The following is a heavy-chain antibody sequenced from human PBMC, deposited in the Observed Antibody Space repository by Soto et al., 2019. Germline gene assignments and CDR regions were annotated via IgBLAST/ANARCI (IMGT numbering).Heavy chain of an antibody. CDR1: GYSFSSHA. V-gene: IGHV1-69*06. CDR3: ARGGALSTSWYWGDGLDS. D-gene: IGHD6-13*01. Sequence: SVKVSCKASGYSFSSHAITWVRQAPGQGLEWMGGIIPVFGTPSYAQKFQGRVTISADKSTNTPYLELRSLRSEDTAVYYCARGGALSTSWYWGDGLDSWGQGTQVTVS. J-gene: IGHJ4*02. CDR2: IIPVFGTP.